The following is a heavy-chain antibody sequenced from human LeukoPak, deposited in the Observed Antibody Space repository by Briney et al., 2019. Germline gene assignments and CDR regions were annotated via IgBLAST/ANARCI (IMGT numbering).Heavy chain of an antibody. CDR3: ARVPYYYGSGSLSY. J-gene: IGHJ4*02. CDR1: GSSISSSSYY. Sequence: SETLSLTCTVSGSSISSSSYYWGWIRQPPGKGLEWIGSIYYSGSTYYNPSLKSRVTISVDTPKNQFSLKLSSVTAADTAVYYCARVPYYYGSGSLSYWGQGTLVTVSS. D-gene: IGHD3-10*01. V-gene: IGHV4-39*07. CDR2: IYYSGST.